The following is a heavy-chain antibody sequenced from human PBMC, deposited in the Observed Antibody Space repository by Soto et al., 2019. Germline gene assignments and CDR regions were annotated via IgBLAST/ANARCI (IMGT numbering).Heavy chain of an antibody. CDR3: ARYIRGFLYYYGMDV. D-gene: IGHD3-16*01. V-gene: IGHV1-69*06. J-gene: IGHJ6*02. CDR1: GGTFSSYA. Sequence: ASVKVSCKASGGTFSSYAISWVRQAPGQGLEWMGGIIPIFGTANYAQKFQGRVTITADKSTSTAYMELSSLRSEDTAAYYCARYIRGFLYYYGMDVWGQGTTVTVSS. CDR2: IIPIFGTA.